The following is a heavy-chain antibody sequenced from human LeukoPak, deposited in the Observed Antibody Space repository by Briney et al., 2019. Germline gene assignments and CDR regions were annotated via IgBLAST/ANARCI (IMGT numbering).Heavy chain of an antibody. Sequence: ASVKVSCKSSGYIFTNHYMHWVRQAPGQGLEWMGLINPSGINTLYAEKFRGRIIMTRDMSTATDYMELSSLRSEDTAVYYCARDNSIADRGWWFDPWGQGTLVTVSS. CDR1: GYIFTNHY. CDR2: INPSGINT. V-gene: IGHV1-46*01. CDR3: ARDNSIADRGWWFDP. J-gene: IGHJ5*02. D-gene: IGHD4-23*01.